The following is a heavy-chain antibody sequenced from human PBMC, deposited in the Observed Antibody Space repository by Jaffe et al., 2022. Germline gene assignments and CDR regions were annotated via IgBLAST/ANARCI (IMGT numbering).Heavy chain of an antibody. J-gene: IGHJ4*02. CDR2: INAGNGNT. CDR3: ARDGPPSSGWYEGADY. CDR1: GYTFTSYA. D-gene: IGHD6-19*01. Sequence: QVQLVQSGAEVKKPGASVKVSCKASGYTFTSYAMHWVRQAPGQRLEWMGWINAGNGNTKYSQKFQGRVTITRDTSASTAYMELSSLRSEDTAVYYCARDGPPSSGWYEGADYWGQGTLVTVSS. V-gene: IGHV1-3*01.